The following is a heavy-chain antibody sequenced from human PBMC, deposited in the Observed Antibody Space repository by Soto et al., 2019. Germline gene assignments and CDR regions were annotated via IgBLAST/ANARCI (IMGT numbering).Heavy chain of an antibody. D-gene: IGHD3-10*01. V-gene: IGHV1-18*01. CDR2: ISAYNGNT. CDR1: GYTFTSYG. CDR3: ATLYYYVSRRYQPPHY. J-gene: IGHJ4*02. Sequence: ASVKVSCKACGYTFTSYGISWVRQAPGQGLEWMGWISAYNGNTNYAQKLQGRVTMTTDTSTSTAYMELRSLRSDDTAVYYCATLYYYVSRRYQPPHYWGQGTLVTLSS.